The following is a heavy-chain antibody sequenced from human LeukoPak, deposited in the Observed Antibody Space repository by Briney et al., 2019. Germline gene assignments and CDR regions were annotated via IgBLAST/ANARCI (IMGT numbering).Heavy chain of an antibody. Sequence: PGGALRLSCAASGFTFSSYSMNWVRQAPGKGLEWVSYISSSSSTIYYADSVKGRFTISRHTAKNSLYLQMNSLRAEDTAVYYCARDSGSYSGSYFDYWGQGTLVTVSS. CDR3: ARDSGSYSGSYFDY. J-gene: IGHJ4*02. V-gene: IGHV3-48*01. CDR1: GFTFSSYS. CDR2: ISSSSSTI. D-gene: IGHD1-26*01.